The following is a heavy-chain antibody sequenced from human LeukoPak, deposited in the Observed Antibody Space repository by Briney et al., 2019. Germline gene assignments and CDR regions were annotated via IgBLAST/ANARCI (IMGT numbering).Heavy chain of an antibody. D-gene: IGHD3-22*01. V-gene: IGHV3-48*03. CDR1: GFTFSSYE. J-gene: IGHJ4*02. CDR2: ISSSGSTI. Sequence: GGSLRLSCAASGFTFSSYEMNWVRQAPGKGLEWVSYISSSGSTIYYADSVKGRFTISRDNAKNSLYLQMNSLRAEDTAMYYCAKDSAYYYDSSGYYYDWGQGTLVTVSS. CDR3: AKDSAYYYDSSGYYYD.